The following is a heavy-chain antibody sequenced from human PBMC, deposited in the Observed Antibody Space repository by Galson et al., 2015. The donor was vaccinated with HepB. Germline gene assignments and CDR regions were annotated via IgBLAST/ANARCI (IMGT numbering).Heavy chain of an antibody. CDR1: GDSVSSNSAA. Sequence: CAISGDSVSSNSAAWIWIRQSPSRGLEWLGRTYYRSKWYNDYAVSVKSRITINPDTSKNHFSLQLNSVTPEDTAVYYCARGSAAAGTGAFDIWGQGTMVTVSS. V-gene: IGHV6-1*01. D-gene: IGHD6-13*01. CDR2: TYYRSKWYN. J-gene: IGHJ3*02. CDR3: ARGSAAAGTGAFDI.